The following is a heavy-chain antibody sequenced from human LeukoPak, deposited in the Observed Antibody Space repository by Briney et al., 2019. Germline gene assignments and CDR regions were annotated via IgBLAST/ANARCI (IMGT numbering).Heavy chain of an antibody. V-gene: IGHV3-23*01. Sequence: GGSLRLSCAASGFTFSSYAMSWVRQAPGKGLEWVSAISGSGGSTYYADSVKGRFTISRDNSKNTLYLQMNSLRAEDTAVYYCASSRALWFYYYFDYWGQGTLVTVSS. CDR1: GFTFSSYA. CDR2: ISGSGGST. CDR3: ASSRALWFYYYFDY. J-gene: IGHJ4*02. D-gene: IGHD3-10*01.